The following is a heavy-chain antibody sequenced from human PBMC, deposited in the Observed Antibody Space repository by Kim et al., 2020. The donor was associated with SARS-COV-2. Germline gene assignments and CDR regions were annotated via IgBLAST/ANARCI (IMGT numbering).Heavy chain of an antibody. CDR3: ARSWFGELFACYFDP. V-gene: IGHV4-39*01. Sequence: SETLSLTCTVSGGSITSISFYWGWIRQTPGEKMEWIGSMYHTGSSYYNPSLKSRVTISVDTSKNQFFLYVRSVTAADTAVYYCARSWFGELFACYFDP. J-gene: IGHJ5*02. CDR2: MYHTGSS. CDR1: GGSITSISFY. D-gene: IGHD3-10*01.